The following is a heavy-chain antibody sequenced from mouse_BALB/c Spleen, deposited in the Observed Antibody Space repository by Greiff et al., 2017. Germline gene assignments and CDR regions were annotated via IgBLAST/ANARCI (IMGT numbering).Heavy chain of an antibody. CDR1: GFTFSSYA. J-gene: IGHJ3*01. CDR2: ISSGGST. Sequence: EVKVVESGGGLVKPGGSLKLSCAASGFTFSSYAMSWVRQTPEKRLEWVASISSGGSTYYPDSVKGRFTISRDNARNILYLQMSSLRSEDTAMYYCARGRGSYDYGFAYRGQGTLGTVSA. V-gene: IGHV5-6-5*01. CDR3: ARGRGSYDYGFAY. D-gene: IGHD2-4*01.